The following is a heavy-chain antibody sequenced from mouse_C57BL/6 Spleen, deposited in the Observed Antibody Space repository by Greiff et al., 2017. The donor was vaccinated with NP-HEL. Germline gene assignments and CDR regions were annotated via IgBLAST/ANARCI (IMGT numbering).Heavy chain of an antibody. V-gene: IGHV1-72*01. J-gene: IGHJ3*01. CDR2: IDPNSGGT. Sequence: QVQLQQPGAELVKPGASVKLSCKASGYTFTRYWMHWVKQRPGRGLGWIGRIDPNSGGTKYNEKFKSKATLTVDKPSSTAYMQLSSLTSEDSAVYYCARAVFAYWGQGTPVTVSA. CDR3: ARAVFAY. CDR1: GYTFTRYW.